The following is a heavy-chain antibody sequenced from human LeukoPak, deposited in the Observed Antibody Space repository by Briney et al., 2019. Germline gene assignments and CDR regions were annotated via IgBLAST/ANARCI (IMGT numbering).Heavy chain of an antibody. J-gene: IGHJ4*02. CDR2: ISWNSGSI. CDR3: AKGGKLYSSGWYYFDY. D-gene: IGHD6-19*01. CDR1: GFTFGDYA. Sequence: GGSLRLSCAASGFTFGDYAMHWVRQAPGKGLEWVAGISWNSGSIGYADSVKGRFTISRDNAKNSLYLQMNSLRAEDTALYYCAKGGKLYSSGWYYFDYWGQGTLVTVSS. V-gene: IGHV3-9*01.